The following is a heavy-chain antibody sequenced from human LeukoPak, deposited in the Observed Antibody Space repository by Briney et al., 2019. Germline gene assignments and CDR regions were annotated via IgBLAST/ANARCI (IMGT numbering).Heavy chain of an antibody. Sequence: SETLSLTCTVSGGSISSYYWSWIRQPPGKGLEWIGYIYYGGSTNYNPSLKSRVTISVDTSKNQFSLKLSSVTAADTAVYYCARSYDYSLLYFDYWGQGTLVTVSS. CDR2: IYYGGST. V-gene: IGHV4-59*01. D-gene: IGHD3-22*01. J-gene: IGHJ4*02. CDR3: ARSYDYSLLYFDY. CDR1: GGSISSYY.